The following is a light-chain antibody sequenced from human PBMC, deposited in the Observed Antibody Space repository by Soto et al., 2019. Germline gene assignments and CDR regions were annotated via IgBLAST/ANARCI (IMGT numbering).Light chain of an antibody. CDR2: LNRDGSH. V-gene: IGLV4-69*02. CDR3: QTWGTGFHV. CDR1: SGHSTNA. Sequence: QPVLTQSPSASASLGASVKLTCTLSSGHSTNAIAWHQQQPETGPRFLMKLNRDGSHSKGDGIPDRFSGSSSGAERYLTISSLQSEDEADYYCQTWGTGFHVFGTGTKLTVL. J-gene: IGLJ1*01.